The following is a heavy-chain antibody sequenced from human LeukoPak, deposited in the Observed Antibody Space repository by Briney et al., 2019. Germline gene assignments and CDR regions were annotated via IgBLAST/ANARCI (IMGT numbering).Heavy chain of an antibody. V-gene: IGHV4-31*03. CDR1: GVSISSDGYY. Sequence: PSETLPLTCTVSGVSISSDGYYWSWIRQHPEKGLEWIGYIYYSGTTYYNPSLESRVTMSVDTSKNQFSLKLSSVTAADTAVYYCARYRDSGGRLAFDIWGQGTMATVSS. D-gene: IGHD2-15*01. J-gene: IGHJ3*02. CDR3: ARYRDSGGRLAFDI. CDR2: IYYSGTT.